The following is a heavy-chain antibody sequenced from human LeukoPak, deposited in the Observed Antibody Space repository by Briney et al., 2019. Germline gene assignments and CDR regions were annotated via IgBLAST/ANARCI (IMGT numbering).Heavy chain of an antibody. CDR2: INPNGGGT. J-gene: IGHJ4*02. D-gene: IGHD6-13*01. CDR3: AKDGPAAFDY. CDR1: GYTFSGNY. Sequence: ASVKVSCKASGYTFSGNYIHWVRQAPGQALEWMGWINPNGGGTKYAQKFQDRVTVTRDTSISTVYMELSGLRSDDTAVYYCAKDGPAAFDYWGQGTLVTVSS. V-gene: IGHV1-2*02.